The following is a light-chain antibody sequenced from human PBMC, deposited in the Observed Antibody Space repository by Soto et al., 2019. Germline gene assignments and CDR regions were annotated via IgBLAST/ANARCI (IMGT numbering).Light chain of an antibody. J-gene: IGKJ2*01. V-gene: IGKV1-5*01. CDR2: DAS. CDR3: QEYDSYSPYT. CDR1: QSIRTW. Sequence: DIQMTQSPSTLSASVRDRVTITCRASQSIRTWLAWYQQKPGKAPKLLIYDASSLESGVPSRFSGSGSGTEFTLTISSLQPDDFAPYYCQEYDSYSPYTFGQGTKLEIK.